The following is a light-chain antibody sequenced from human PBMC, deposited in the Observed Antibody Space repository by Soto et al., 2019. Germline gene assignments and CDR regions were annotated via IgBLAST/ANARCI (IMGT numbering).Light chain of an antibody. CDR3: QQYGSSPYT. V-gene: IGKV3-15*01. J-gene: IGKJ2*01. CDR1: QSVSSN. Sequence: EIVITQSPPTLSVSPGERATPSCRASQSVSSNLAWYQQKPGQAPRLLIYGASTRATGIPARFSGSGSGTDFTLTISRLEPEDFAVYYCQQYGSSPYTFGLGTKVDIK. CDR2: GAS.